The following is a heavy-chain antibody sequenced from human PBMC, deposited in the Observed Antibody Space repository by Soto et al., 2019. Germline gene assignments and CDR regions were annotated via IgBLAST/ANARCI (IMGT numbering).Heavy chain of an antibody. CDR3: AGVKTGENAFDI. Sequence: GGSLRLSCAASGFTFSSYWMNWVRQAPGKGLEWVANIKQDGSEKYYVDSVKGRFTISRDNAKNSLYLQMNTLRAEDKAVYYCAGVKTGENAFDIWGQGTMVTVSS. CDR1: GFTFSSYW. D-gene: IGHD7-27*01. V-gene: IGHV3-7*03. CDR2: IKQDGSEK. J-gene: IGHJ3*02.